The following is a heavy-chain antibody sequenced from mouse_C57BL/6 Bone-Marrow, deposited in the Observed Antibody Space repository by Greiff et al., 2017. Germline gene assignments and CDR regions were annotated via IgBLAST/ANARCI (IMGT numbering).Heavy chain of an antibody. CDR3: AKHEDYGSSYVAWFAY. D-gene: IGHD1-1*01. V-gene: IGHV2-9*01. Sequence: VKLVESGPGLVAPSQSLSITCTVSGFSLTSYGVDWVRQPPGKGLEWLGVIWGGGSTNYNSALMSRLSISKDNSKGQIFLKMNNLQTDGTAVYYCAKHEDYGSSYVAWFAYWGQGTLVTVSA. CDR1: GFSLTSYG. J-gene: IGHJ3*01. CDR2: IWGGGST.